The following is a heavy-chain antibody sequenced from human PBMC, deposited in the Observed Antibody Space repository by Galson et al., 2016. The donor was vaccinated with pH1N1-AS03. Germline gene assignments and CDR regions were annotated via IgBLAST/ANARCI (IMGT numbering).Heavy chain of an antibody. CDR2: INGGGGDT. CDR3: AKDGRSTGWYDY. V-gene: IGHV3-23*01. Sequence: SLRLSCAASGFTLPSYAMSWVRQAPGKGLEWVSAINGGGGDTYYADAVKGRFTISRDNSKNTLYLQMNSLRAEDTAVYYCAKDGRSTGWYDYWGQGTQVTVSS. CDR1: GFTLPSYA. D-gene: IGHD6-19*01. J-gene: IGHJ4*02.